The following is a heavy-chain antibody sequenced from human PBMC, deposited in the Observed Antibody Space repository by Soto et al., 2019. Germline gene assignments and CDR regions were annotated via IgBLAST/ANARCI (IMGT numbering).Heavy chain of an antibody. CDR1: GGSFSGYY. J-gene: IGHJ4*02. CDR2: INHSGST. CDR3: ARGLLHDRAVATIFHDY. V-gene: IGHV4-34*01. D-gene: IGHD5-12*01. Sequence: SETLSLTCAVYGGSFSGYYWSWLRQPPGKGLEWIGEINHSGSTNYNPSLKSRVTISVDTSRNQFSLKLSSVTAAATAVYYCARGLLHDRAVATIFHDYWGQGTLVTVSS.